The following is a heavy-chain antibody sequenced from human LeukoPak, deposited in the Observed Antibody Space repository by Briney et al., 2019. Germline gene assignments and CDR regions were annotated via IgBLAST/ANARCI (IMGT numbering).Heavy chain of an antibody. CDR2: INPNSGGT. V-gene: IGHV1-2*02. CDR1: GYTFTSYA. Sequence: ASVKVSCKASGYTFTSYAMNWVRQAPGQGLEWMGWINPNSGGTNYAQKFQGRVTMTRDTSISTACMELSRLRSDDTAVYYCARVDYGSGSYYKPVARDYWGQGTLVTVSS. J-gene: IGHJ4*02. D-gene: IGHD3-10*01. CDR3: ARVDYGSGSYYKPVARDY.